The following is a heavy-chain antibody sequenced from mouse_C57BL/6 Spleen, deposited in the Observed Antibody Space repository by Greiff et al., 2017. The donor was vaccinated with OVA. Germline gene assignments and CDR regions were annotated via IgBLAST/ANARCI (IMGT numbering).Heavy chain of an antibody. CDR2: ISSGGRYT. CDR1: GFTFSSSG. D-gene: IGHD2-4*01. V-gene: IGHV5-6*01. J-gene: IGHJ2*01. CDR3: ARQGYDYDGDDFDD. Sequence: EVHLVESGGDLVKPGGSLKLSCAASGFTFSSSGMYWVRPTPDKRLEWVATISSGGRYTYSPDRVKGRFTSSRVYAKKTLYLKMSSLKSEDTAMYYGARQGYDYDGDDFDDWGQGTTRTVSS.